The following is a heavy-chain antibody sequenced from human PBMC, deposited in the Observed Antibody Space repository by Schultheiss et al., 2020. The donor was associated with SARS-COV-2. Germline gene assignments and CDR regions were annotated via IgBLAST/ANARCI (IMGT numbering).Heavy chain of an antibody. J-gene: IGHJ6*02. V-gene: IGHV3-21*01. Sequence: ETLSLTCSVSGGSITSENWWTWVRQAPGKGLEWVSSISASSAYIYYPDSVKGRFTISRDNSKNTLYLQMNSLRAEDTAVYYCARDDLTDWNYFNYYYYGMDVWGQGTTVTVSS. CDR2: ISASSAYI. CDR3: ARDDLTDWNYFNYYYYGMDV. CDR1: GGSITSEN. D-gene: IGHD1-7*01.